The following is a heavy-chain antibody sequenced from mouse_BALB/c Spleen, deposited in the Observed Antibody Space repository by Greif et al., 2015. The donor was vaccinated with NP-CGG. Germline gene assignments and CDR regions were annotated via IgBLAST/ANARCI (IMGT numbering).Heavy chain of an antibody. CDR2: ISNGGGST. J-gene: IGHJ2*01. CDR3: ARHGDFDY. V-gene: IGHV5-12-2*01. CDR1: GFTFSSYT. Sequence: EVQGVESGGGLVQPGGSLKLSCAASGFTFSSYTMSWVRQTPEKRLEWVAYISNGGGSTYYPDTVKGRFTISRDNAKNTLYLQMSSLKSEDTAMYYCARHGDFDYWGQGTTLTVSS.